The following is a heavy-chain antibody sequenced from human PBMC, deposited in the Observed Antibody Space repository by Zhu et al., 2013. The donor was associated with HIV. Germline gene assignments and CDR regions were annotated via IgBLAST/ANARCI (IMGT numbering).Heavy chain of an antibody. V-gene: IGHV1-18*01. CDR1: GGNLSSYG. CDR2: ISAYNGNT. CDR3: ARDLRSPLGTSPGYFDL. J-gene: IGHJ2*01. Sequence: QVHLVQVWAEVKKPGSSVKVSCKGSGGNLSSYGFSWVRQAPGQGLEWMGWISAYNGNTHYAQKLQGRVTMTTDTSTSTAYMELRSLRSDDTAVYYCARDLRSPLGTSPGYFDLWGRGTLVTVSS.